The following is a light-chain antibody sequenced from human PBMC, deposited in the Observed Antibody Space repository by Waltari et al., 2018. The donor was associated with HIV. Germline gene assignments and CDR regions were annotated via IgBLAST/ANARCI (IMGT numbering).Light chain of an antibody. J-gene: IGKJ4*01. CDR2: DAS. Sequence: DVLMTQSPSSLSASVGDRVTITCQASQDITNHLNWYQQKPGSAPKLLIYDASNLETGVPSRFSGSRSGTAFTVTVTSLQPEDIATYYCQQYDNLPLTFGGGTKVEI. CDR3: QQYDNLPLT. V-gene: IGKV1-33*01. CDR1: QDITNH.